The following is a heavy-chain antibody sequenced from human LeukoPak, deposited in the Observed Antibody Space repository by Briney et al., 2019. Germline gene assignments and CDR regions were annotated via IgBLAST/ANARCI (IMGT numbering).Heavy chain of an antibody. Sequence: SETLSLTCTVSGGSINSYYWSWIRQPPGKGLEWIGYISYSGSTNYTPSLKSRVTISVDTSKNQFSLKLSSVAAADTAVYYCARGDNPFDYWGQGTLVTVSS. CDR3: ARGDNPFDY. CDR2: ISYSGST. D-gene: IGHD3-16*01. J-gene: IGHJ4*02. V-gene: IGHV4-59*01. CDR1: GGSINSYY.